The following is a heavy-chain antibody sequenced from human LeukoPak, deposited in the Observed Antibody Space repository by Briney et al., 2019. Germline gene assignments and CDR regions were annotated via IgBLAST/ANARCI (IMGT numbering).Heavy chain of an antibody. Sequence: SVKVSCKASGGTFSSYGISWVRQAPGQGLEWMGGIIPIFGTANYAQKFQGRVTITADKSTSTAYMELSSLRSEDTAVYYCARVGGEMATHSFDYWGQGTLVTVSS. CDR3: ARVGGEMATHSFDY. CDR1: GGTFSSYG. CDR2: IIPIFGTA. V-gene: IGHV1-69*06. D-gene: IGHD5-24*01. J-gene: IGHJ4*02.